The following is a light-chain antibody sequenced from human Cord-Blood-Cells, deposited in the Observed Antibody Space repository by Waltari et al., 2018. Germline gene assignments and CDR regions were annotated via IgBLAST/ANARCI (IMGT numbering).Light chain of an antibody. J-gene: IGLJ1*01. CDR2: EVS. V-gene: IGLV2-14*01. CDR1: SSDVGGYNY. CDR3: SSYTSSSTLV. Sequence: QSALTQPASVSGSPGQSITISCTGTSSDVGGYNYVSWYPQHPGKAPKLMIYEVSNRLSVVSNRFSGPKSGNTASLTISGLQAEDEADYYCSSYTSSSTLVFGTGTKVTVL.